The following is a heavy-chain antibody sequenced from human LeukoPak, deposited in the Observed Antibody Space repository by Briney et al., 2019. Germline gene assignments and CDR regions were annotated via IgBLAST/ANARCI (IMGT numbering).Heavy chain of an antibody. CDR1: GYTSTVYY. J-gene: IGHJ4*02. CDR2: INPKSGGT. V-gene: IGHV1-2*02. CDR3: ATWGNIWCDN. Sequence: ASVKVSCKASGYTSTVYYMHWVRQAPGQGLEWMGWINPKSGGTNYAQKYQGRITLTRDTTISTAYMELSGLRFDDTAVYYCATWGNIWCDNWGQGTLVTVSS. D-gene: IGHD6-13*01.